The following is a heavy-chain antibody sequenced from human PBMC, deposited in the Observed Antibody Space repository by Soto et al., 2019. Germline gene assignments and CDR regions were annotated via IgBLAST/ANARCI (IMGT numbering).Heavy chain of an antibody. J-gene: IGHJ5*02. Sequence: GESLKISCKGSGYSFTSYWISWVRQMPAKGLEWMGRIDPSDSYANYSPSFQGHVTFSADKSISTAYLQWSSLRASDTAMYYCARHKAFYYDSSGAWGQGTLVTVSS. D-gene: IGHD3-22*01. V-gene: IGHV5-10-1*01. CDR3: ARHKAFYYDSSGA. CDR2: IDPSDSYA. CDR1: GYSFTSYW.